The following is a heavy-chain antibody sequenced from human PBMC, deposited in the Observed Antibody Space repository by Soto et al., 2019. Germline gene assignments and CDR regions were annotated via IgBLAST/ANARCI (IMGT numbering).Heavy chain of an antibody. CDR1: GCTFSTYA. CDR3: AKDGYRPPGVLSGYPSGMAV. V-gene: IGHV3-30*18. J-gene: IGHJ6*02. CDR2: ISYDGGTT. D-gene: IGHD3-3*01. Sequence: GGSLRLSCAASGCTFSTYAMHWVRQAPGKGLEWVAIISYDGGTTYYTNSVKGRFTVSRDNSKSTLLLQMNSLSAEETAIYYCAKDGYRPPGVLSGYPSGMAVWGQRTTVTVSS.